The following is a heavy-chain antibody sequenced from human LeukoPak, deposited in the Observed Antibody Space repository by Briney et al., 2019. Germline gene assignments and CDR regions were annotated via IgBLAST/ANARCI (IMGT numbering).Heavy chain of an antibody. CDR2: IKSKTDGGTT. Sequence: GSLGLSCAASGFTVSNNYMSWVRQAPGKGLEWVGRIKSKTDGGTTDYAAPVKGRFTISRDDSKSTLYLQMNSLKTEDTAVYYCNYRGNSYAFDYWGQGTLVTVSS. D-gene: IGHD4-23*01. CDR1: GFTVSNNY. V-gene: IGHV3-15*01. CDR3: NYRGNSYAFDY. J-gene: IGHJ4*02.